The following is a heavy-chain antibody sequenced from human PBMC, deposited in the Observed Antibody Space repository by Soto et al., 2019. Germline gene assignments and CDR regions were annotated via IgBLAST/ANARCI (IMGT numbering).Heavy chain of an antibody. CDR1: GFAFSTYV. J-gene: IGHJ4*02. V-gene: IGHV3-48*01. Sequence: GGSLRLSCAASGFAFSTYVMNWVRQAPGKGLEWVSYINSGSSLIYYADSVRGRFTISRDNAKNLLYLQMDGLRAEDTAVYYCARDPTYFYDSSGYYDYWGQGTPVTVSS. CDR3: ARDPTYFYDSSGYYDY. CDR2: INSGSSLI. D-gene: IGHD3-22*01.